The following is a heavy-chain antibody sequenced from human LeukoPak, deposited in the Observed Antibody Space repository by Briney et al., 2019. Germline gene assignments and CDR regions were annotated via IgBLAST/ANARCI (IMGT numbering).Heavy chain of an antibody. CDR1: GGSISSSSYY. CDR3: ARGRPGRGWLIMYYFDY. CDR2: IYYSGST. V-gene: IGHV4-39*07. J-gene: IGHJ4*02. D-gene: IGHD6-19*01. Sequence: SSETLSLTCTVSGGSISSSSYYWGWIRQPPGKGLEWIGSIYYSGSTYYNPSLKSRVTISVDTSKNQFSLKLSSVTAADTAVYYCARGRPGRGWLIMYYFDYWGQGTLVTVSS.